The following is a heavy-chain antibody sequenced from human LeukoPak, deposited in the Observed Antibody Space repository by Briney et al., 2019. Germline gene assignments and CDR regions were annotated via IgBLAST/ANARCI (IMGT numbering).Heavy chain of an antibody. Sequence: PSQTLSLTCTVSGGSISSGGYYWSWIRQHPGKGLEWIGYIYYSGSIYYNPSLKSRVTISVDTSKNQFSLKLSSVTAADTAVYYCARGISSSSFPDYWGQGTLVTVSS. CDR3: ARGISSSSFPDY. D-gene: IGHD6-6*01. CDR1: GGSISSGGYY. CDR2: IYYSGSI. V-gene: IGHV4-31*03. J-gene: IGHJ4*02.